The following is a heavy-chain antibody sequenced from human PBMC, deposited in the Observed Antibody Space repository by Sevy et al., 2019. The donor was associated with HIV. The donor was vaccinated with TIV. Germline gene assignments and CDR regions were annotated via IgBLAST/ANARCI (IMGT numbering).Heavy chain of an antibody. CDR2: IYYNGNT. D-gene: IGHD1-26*01. CDR1: GGSITSPY. Sequence: SETLSLTCTVSGGSITSPYWGWIRQPPGKGLEWIANIYYNGNTNYNSSLKSRVTISLDTSKNQFSLRLSSVTAADTAIYYRARDNAWGRGYSWGQGTPVTVSS. V-gene: IGHV4-59*08. J-gene: IGHJ4*02. CDR3: ARDNAWGRGYS.